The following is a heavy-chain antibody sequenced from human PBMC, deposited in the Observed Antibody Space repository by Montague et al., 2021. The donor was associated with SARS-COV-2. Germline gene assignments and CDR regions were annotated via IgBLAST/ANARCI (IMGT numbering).Heavy chain of an antibody. V-gene: IGHV4-61*02. CDR1: GGSISSGSYY. CDR2: IYTSGST. J-gene: IGHJ6*03. CDR3: AREGRTTDYDILTGYYYYYYMDV. Sequence: TLSLTCTVSGGSISSGSYYWSWIRQPAGKGLEWIGRIYTSGSTNYNPSLKSRVTISVETSKNQFSLKLSSVTAADTAVYYCAREGRTTDYDILTGYYYYYYMDVWGKGTTVTVSS. D-gene: IGHD3-9*01.